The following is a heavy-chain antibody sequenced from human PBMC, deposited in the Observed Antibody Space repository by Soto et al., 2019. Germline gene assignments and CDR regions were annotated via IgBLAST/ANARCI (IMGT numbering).Heavy chain of an antibody. CDR3: ARRLYGSSWSLPFDY. V-gene: IGHV6-1*01. D-gene: IGHD6-13*01. J-gene: IGHJ4*02. Sequence: PSQTLSLTCAISGDSVSSNSAAWNWIRQSPSRGLEWLGRTYYRSKWYNDYAVSVKGRITINPDTSKNQFSLQLDSVTPEDTAVHYCARRLYGSSWSLPFDYWGQGTLVTVSS. CDR1: GDSVSSNSAA. CDR2: TYYRSKWYN.